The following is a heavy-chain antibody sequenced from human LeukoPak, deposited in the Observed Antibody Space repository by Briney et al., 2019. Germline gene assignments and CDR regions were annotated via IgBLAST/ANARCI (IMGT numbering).Heavy chain of an antibody. J-gene: IGHJ4*02. Sequence: PGGSLRLSCAASGFTFSNYWMHWVRQAPGKGLVWVSRINSDGINTSYADSVKGRFTISRDNAKNTLNLQMNSLRAEDTAVYYCARDHFSVAVVTPPGYWGQGTLVTVSS. CDR2: INSDGINT. CDR1: GFTFSNYW. D-gene: IGHD4-23*01. CDR3: ARDHFSVAVVTPPGY. V-gene: IGHV3-74*01.